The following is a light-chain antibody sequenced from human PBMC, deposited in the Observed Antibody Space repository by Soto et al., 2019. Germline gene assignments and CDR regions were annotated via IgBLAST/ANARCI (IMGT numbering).Light chain of an antibody. CDR3: HQYYTYPQT. CDR2: EAS. Sequence: DIQMTQSPSTLSASVGDRVTITCRASQSISGWLAWYQQKPGKAPKFLIYEASTLQSGVPSRFGGSGAGTEFTHTSSSLQPDDFATYYCHQYYTYPQTFGQGTKVEVK. V-gene: IGKV1-5*03. CDR1: QSISGW. J-gene: IGKJ1*01.